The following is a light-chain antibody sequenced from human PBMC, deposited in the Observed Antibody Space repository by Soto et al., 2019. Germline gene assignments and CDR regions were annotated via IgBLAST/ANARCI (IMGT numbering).Light chain of an antibody. CDR1: QSVRSN. J-gene: IGKJ2*01. CDR3: QQFTMWPYI. V-gene: IGKV3-15*01. Sequence: EIVMTQSPATLSVSPGERATLSCRASQSVRSNLAWYQQKPGQAPSLLIYGASTRATGVPARFSGSGSGTEFTLSISSLQSEDFAVYYCQQFTMWPYIFGQGTKVEI. CDR2: GAS.